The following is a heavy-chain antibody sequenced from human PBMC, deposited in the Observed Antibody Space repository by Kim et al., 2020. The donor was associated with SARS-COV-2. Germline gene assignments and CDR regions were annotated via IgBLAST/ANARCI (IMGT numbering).Heavy chain of an antibody. CDR3: ARDRAPGEGGWFDP. J-gene: IGHJ5*02. Sequence: SETLSLTCTVSGGSISSGSYYWSWIRQPAGKGLEWIGRIYTSGSTNYNPSLKSRVTISVDTSKNQFSLKLSSVTAADTAVYYCARDRAPGEGGWFDPWGQGTLVTVSS. CDR1: GGSISSGSYY. CDR2: IYTSGST. D-gene: IGHD4-17*01. V-gene: IGHV4-61*02.